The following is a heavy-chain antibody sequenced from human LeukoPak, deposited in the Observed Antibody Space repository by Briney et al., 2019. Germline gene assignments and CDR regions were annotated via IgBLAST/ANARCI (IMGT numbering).Heavy chain of an antibody. CDR2: INSDGSST. J-gene: IGHJ6*01. V-gene: IGHV3-74*01. Sequence: GGSVRLSCAASGFTFSSYWMHWVRQAPGKGLVWVSRINSDGSSTSYADSVKGRFTISRDNAKNTLYLQMNSLRAEDTAVYYCARGAYLHDSGMDGWGQRITVSVSS. CDR3: ARGAYLHDSGMDG. D-gene: IGHD2/OR15-2a*01. CDR1: GFTFSSYW.